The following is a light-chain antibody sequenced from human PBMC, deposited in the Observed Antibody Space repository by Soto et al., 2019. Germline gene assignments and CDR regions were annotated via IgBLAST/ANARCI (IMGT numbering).Light chain of an antibody. CDR3: MQATQSSWT. J-gene: IGKJ1*01. V-gene: IGKV2-30*01. CDR2: KVS. CDR1: QSLVDNDGYSY. Sequence: VVMTQSPLSLPVTLGEPASVSCRSSQSLVDNDGYSYLSWFQQRPGQSPRRLIYKVSDRFSGVPDRFSGSGAGTDFTLTISRVEAEDVGVYYCMQATQSSWTFGQGTKVEI.